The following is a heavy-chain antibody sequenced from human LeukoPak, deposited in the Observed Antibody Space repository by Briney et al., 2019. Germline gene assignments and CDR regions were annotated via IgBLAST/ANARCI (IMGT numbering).Heavy chain of an antibody. J-gene: IGHJ5*02. CDR1: GGSINFGAYS. CDR3: ARGFFDRGNPGSWFDP. V-gene: IGHV4-30-2*01. D-gene: IGHD3-10*01. CDR2: IYHTGNT. Sequence: PTQTLSLTCTVSGGSINFGAYSWNWIRRPPGKGLEWIGYIYHTGNTYYNPSLKGRVTISVDRSKNQFSLRLTSVTAADTAVYYCARGFFDRGNPGSWFDPWGQGTLVTVSS.